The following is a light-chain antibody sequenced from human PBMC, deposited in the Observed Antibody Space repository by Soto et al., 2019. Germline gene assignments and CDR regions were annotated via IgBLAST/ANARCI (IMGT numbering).Light chain of an antibody. Sequence: EIVLTQSPATLSLSPGERASLSCRASQSISNSLSWYQVKPGQAPRLLIYDASNRAAGIPARFSGSGSGTDFTLTISSLEPEDFAIYYCQQRSDWPITLGQGTRLEIK. CDR3: QQRSDWPIT. CDR2: DAS. CDR1: QSISNS. J-gene: IGKJ5*01. V-gene: IGKV3-11*01.